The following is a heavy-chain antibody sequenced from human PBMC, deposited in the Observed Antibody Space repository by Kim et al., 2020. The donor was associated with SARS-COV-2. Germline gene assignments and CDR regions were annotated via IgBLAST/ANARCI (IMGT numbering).Heavy chain of an antibody. D-gene: IGHD3-9*01. CDR2: MSYSGHT. V-gene: IGHV4-39*07. Sequence: SETLSLTCTVSGGSISSGSHHWAWIRQPPGRGLEWIGSMSYSGHTHYNPSLRSRVTLSXXXSRNXXSLXXNSVTSADPAVYYWXRDXXMIFXXVAYGXDVWGQGTTVIVSS. CDR1: GGSISSGSHH. J-gene: IGHJ6*02. CDR3: XRDXXMIFXXVAYGXDV.